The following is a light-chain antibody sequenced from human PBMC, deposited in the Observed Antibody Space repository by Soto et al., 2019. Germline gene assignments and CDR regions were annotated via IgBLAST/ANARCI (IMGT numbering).Light chain of an antibody. CDR3: QQRSNWPYT. J-gene: IGKJ2*01. CDR1: QSVSSF. CDR2: DAS. Sequence: EIVLTQSPATLSLSPGERGTLSCRASQSVSSFLAWYQQKPGQAPRLLIYDASNRATDIPARFSGSESGTDFTLTISSLEPEDFAVYYCQQRSNWPYTFGQRTKLQIK. V-gene: IGKV3-11*01.